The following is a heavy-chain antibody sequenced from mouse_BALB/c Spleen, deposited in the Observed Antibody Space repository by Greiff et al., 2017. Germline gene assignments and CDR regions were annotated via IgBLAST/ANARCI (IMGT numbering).Heavy chain of an antibody. CDR1: GYTFTSYW. CDR3: ARDKGQRAMDY. Sequence: QVQLQQPGAELVKPGASVKLSCKASGYTFTSYWMHWVKQRPGQGLEWIGEINPSNGRTNYNEKFKSKATLTVDKSSSTAYMQLSSLTSEDSAVYYCARDKGQRAMDYWGQGTSVTVSS. V-gene: IGHV1S81*02. J-gene: IGHJ4*01. D-gene: IGHD3-3*01. CDR2: INPSNGRT.